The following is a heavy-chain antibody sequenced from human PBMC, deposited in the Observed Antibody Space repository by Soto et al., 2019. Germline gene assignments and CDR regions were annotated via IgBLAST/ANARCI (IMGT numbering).Heavy chain of an antibody. CDR1: GFTFSSYA. J-gene: IGHJ4*02. Sequence: QVQLVESGGGVVQPGRSLRLSCAASGFTFSSYAMHWVRQAPGKGLEWVAVISYDGSNKYYADSVKGRFTISRDNSKNTLYLQMNSLRAEDTAVYYCARGSQAAAGDYWGQGTLVTVSS. CDR3: ARGSQAAAGDY. D-gene: IGHD6-13*01. V-gene: IGHV3-30-3*01. CDR2: ISYDGSNK.